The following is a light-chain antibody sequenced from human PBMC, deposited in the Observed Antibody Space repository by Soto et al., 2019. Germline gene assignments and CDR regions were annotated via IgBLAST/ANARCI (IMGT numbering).Light chain of an antibody. J-gene: IGKJ1*01. CDR2: DAS. Sequence: EIVLTQSPATLSLSPGERATLSCRASQSVSSYLAWYQQKPGQAPRLLIYDASNRATGIPARFSGSGSGTEFTITISSLEPEDFAVYYCQQRSNWPPTFGQGTKVEIK. V-gene: IGKV3-11*01. CDR3: QQRSNWPPT. CDR1: QSVSSY.